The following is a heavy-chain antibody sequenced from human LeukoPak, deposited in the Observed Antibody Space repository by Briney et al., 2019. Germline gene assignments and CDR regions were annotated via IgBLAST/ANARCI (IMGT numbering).Heavy chain of an antibody. CDR3: AKDGSTSNNADYAFDI. D-gene: IGHD1-26*01. Sequence: GGSLRLSCAASGFTFDDYAMHWVRHAPGKGLEWVSGITGNSGSILYADSVKGRFTISRDNTKNSLYLQINSLRAEDTALYYCAKDGSTSNNADYAFDIWGQGTLVTVSS. CDR1: GFTFDDYA. CDR2: ITGNSGSI. V-gene: IGHV3-9*01. J-gene: IGHJ3*02.